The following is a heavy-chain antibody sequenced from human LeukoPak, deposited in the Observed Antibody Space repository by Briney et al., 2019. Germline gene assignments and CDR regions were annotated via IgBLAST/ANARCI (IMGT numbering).Heavy chain of an antibody. CDR2: INSDGSST. V-gene: IGHV3-74*01. CDR1: GFTFSSYW. D-gene: IGHD1-26*01. Sequence: PGGSLRLSCAASGFTFSSYWMHWVRQAPGKGLVWVSRINSDGSSTSYADSVKGRFTISRDNAKNTLYLQMNSLRAEDTAVYYCAKDEPLSSGSYFRPFGYWGLGTLVTVSS. J-gene: IGHJ4*02. CDR3: AKDEPLSSGSYFRPFGY.